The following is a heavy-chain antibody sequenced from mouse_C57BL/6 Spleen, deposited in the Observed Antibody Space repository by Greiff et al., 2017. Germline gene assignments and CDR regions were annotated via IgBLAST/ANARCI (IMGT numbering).Heavy chain of an antibody. D-gene: IGHD4-1*02. CDR2: IDPSDSET. CDR3: ARRTSTVYFDY. V-gene: IGHV1-52*01. Sequence: QVHVKQPGAELVRPGSSVKLSCKASGYTFTSYWMHWVKQRPIQGLEWIGNIDPSDSETHYNQKFKDKATLTVDKSSSTAYMQLSSLTSEDSAVYYCARRTSTVYFDYWGQGTTLTVSS. J-gene: IGHJ2*01. CDR1: GYTFTSYW.